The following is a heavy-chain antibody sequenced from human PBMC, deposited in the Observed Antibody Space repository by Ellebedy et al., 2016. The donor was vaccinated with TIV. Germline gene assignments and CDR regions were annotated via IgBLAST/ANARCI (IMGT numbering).Heavy chain of an antibody. D-gene: IGHD1-1*01. CDR1: GFTFSSHW. Sequence: GESLKISCTASGFTFSSHWMHWVRQAPGKGLVWVSRISSDGSYTSYADSVKGRFTISRDNAKNTLYLQMNSLRAEDTAVYYCARDNPQRPNPARFDPWGQGTLVTVSS. CDR2: ISSDGSYT. J-gene: IGHJ5*02. CDR3: ARDNPQRPNPARFDP. V-gene: IGHV3-74*01.